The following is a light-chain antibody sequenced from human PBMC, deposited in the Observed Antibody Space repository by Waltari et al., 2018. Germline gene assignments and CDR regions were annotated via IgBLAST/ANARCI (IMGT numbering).Light chain of an antibody. V-gene: IGLV2-14*01. Sequence: QSALTQPASVSGSPGQSITIPCSGTASAVGASDFVSWYQQHPGKAPHLIIYEVSNRPSGISNRFSASKSGNTASLTISGLQAEDEADYYCSSYTTSSAPGVFGTGTRVTVL. J-gene: IGLJ1*01. CDR2: EVS. CDR1: ASAVGASDF. CDR3: SSYTTSSAPGV.